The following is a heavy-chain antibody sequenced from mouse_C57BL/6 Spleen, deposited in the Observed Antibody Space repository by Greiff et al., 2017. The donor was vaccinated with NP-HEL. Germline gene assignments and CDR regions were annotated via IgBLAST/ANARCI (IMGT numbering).Heavy chain of an antibody. J-gene: IGHJ4*01. V-gene: IGHV1-76*01. CDR3: ARAGVLRSYAMDY. CDR2: IYPGSGNT. D-gene: IGHD1-1*01. CDR1: GYTFTDYY. Sequence: VQLQESGAELVRPGASVKLSCKASGYTFTDYYINWVKQRPGQGLEWIARIYPGSGNTYYNEKFKGKATLTAEKSSSTAYMQLSSLTSEDSAVYFCARAGVLRSYAMDYWGQGTSVTVSS.